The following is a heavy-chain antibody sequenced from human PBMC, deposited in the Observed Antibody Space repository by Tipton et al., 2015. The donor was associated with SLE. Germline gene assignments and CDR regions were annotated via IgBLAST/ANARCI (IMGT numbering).Heavy chain of an antibody. Sequence: TLSLTCTVSGGSINNYYWSWIRQPPGRGLEWIGYIYYSGSTNYNPSLKSRVTISVDTSKNQFSLKLSSVTAADTAVYYCARLITAAGTWWFDPWGQGTLVTVSS. J-gene: IGHJ5*02. CDR1: GGSINNYY. CDR3: ARLITAAGTWWFDP. CDR2: IYYSGST. V-gene: IGHV4-59*01. D-gene: IGHD6-13*01.